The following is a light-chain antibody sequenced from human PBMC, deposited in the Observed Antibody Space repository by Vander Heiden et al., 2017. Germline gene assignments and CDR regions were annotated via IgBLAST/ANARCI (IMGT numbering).Light chain of an antibody. Sequence: DTQMTQSPSSLSASVGDRVTIACRASQSIINYLNWNQQKPGKAPKLLIYAASSLQSGVPSRFSGSGSGTDFTLSISSLQPEDFATYYCQQSYSSPRTFGQGTKVEIK. CDR3: QQSYSSPRT. V-gene: IGKV1-39*01. J-gene: IGKJ1*01. CDR2: AAS. CDR1: QSIINY.